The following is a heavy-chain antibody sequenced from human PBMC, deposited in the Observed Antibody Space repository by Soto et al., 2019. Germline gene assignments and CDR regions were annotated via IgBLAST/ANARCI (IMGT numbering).Heavy chain of an antibody. CDR1: GGSISSGGYY. V-gene: IGHV4-31*03. CDR3: AASCVGCGGFNYYGMDV. Sequence: QVQLQESGPGLVKPSQTLSLTCTVSGGSISSGGYYWSWIRQHPGKGLEWIGYIDYSGSTYYNPSLTSRVSIAVDTSKNQFSLKLTSVTAAVTAVYYCAASCVGCGGFNYYGMDVWGQGTMGTVAS. J-gene: IGHJ6*02. D-gene: IGHD2-21*01. CDR2: IDYSGST.